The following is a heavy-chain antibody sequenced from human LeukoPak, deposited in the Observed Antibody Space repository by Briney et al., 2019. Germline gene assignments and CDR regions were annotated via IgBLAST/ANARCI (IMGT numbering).Heavy chain of an antibody. J-gene: IGHJ4*02. D-gene: IGHD3-22*01. CDR2: IIPILGIA. CDR3: ARDTRRDYYDSSGYYSVY. V-gene: IGHV1-69*04. CDR1: GGTXSSYA. Sequence: GASVKVSCKASGGTXSSYAISGVRQAPGQGLEWMGRIIPILGIANYAQKFQGRVTITADKSTSTAYMELSSLRSEDTAVYYCARDTRRDYYDSSGYYSVYWGQGTLVTVSS.